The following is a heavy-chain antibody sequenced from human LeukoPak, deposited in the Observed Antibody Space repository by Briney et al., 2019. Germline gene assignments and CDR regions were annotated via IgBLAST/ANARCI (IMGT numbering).Heavy chain of an antibody. V-gene: IGHV1-2*02. J-gene: IGHJ5*02. CDR2: INPNSGGT. CDR3: ARDAGSGMGNWFDP. CDR1: GYTFTGYY. Sequence: ASVKVSCKAPGYTFTGYYMHWVRQAPGQGLEWMGWINPNSGGTNYAQKLQGRVTMTRDTSISTAYMELSRLRSDDTAVYYCARDAGSGMGNWFDPWGQGTLVTVSS. D-gene: IGHD3-10*01.